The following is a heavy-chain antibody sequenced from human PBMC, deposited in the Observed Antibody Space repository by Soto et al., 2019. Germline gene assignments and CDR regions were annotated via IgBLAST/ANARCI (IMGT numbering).Heavy chain of an antibody. CDR3: TTGIVVAPVFFDF. Sequence: GGSLRLSCAASGFTFSNAWMSWVRQAPGKGLEWVGRIKSKTDGGITDYAAPVKGRFTISRDDSKNTLYLQMNSLKTEYTAVYYCTTGIVVAPVFFDFWGQGTLVTV. CDR1: GFTFSNAW. J-gene: IGHJ4*02. D-gene: IGHD1-26*01. CDR2: IKSKTDGGIT. V-gene: IGHV3-15*01.